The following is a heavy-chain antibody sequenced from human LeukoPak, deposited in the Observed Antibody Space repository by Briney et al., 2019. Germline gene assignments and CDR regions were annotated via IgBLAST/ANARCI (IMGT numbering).Heavy chain of an antibody. D-gene: IGHD3-3*01. CDR1: GYTFTSYG. J-gene: IGHJ4*02. CDR2: IIPIFGTA. Sequence: GASVKVSCRASGYTFTSYGISWVRQAPGQGLEWMGGIIPIFGTANYAQKFQGRVTITADESTSTAYMELSSLRSEDTAVYYCARGDDFWSGPHDYWGQGTLVTVSS. V-gene: IGHV1-69*13. CDR3: ARGDDFWSGPHDY.